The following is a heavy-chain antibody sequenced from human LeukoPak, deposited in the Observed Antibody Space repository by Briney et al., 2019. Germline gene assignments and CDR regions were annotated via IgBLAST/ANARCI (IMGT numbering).Heavy chain of an antibody. J-gene: IGHJ6*02. Sequence: SETLSLTCAVYGGSFSGYYWSWIRQPPGKGLEWIGEINHSGSTNYNPSLKSRVTISVDTSKNQFSLKLSSVTAADTAVYYCARHNYGDYVGLYYYYYGMDVWGQGTTVTVSS. CDR3: ARHNYGDYVGLYYYYYGMDV. CDR1: GGSFSGYY. D-gene: IGHD4-17*01. V-gene: IGHV4-34*01. CDR2: INHSGST.